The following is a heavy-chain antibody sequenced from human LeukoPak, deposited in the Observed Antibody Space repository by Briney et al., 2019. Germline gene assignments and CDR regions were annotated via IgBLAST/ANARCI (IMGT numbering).Heavy chain of an antibody. V-gene: IGHV1-69*06. J-gene: IGHJ6*03. D-gene: IGHD2-15*01. CDR2: IIPIFGKS. CDR3: AALAATYYYYDMDV. Sequence: ASVKVSCKTSGGSFNTYSISWVRQTPGQGLEWMGGIIPIFGKSDYAQKFQGRITLTADKSTSTVYMELSSLRSEDTAIYYCAALAATYYYYDMDVWGKGTTVTISS. CDR1: GGSFNTYS.